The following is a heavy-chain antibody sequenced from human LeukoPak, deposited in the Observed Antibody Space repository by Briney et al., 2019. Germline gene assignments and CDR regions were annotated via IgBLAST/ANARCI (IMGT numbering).Heavy chain of an antibody. J-gene: IGHJ3*02. CDR2: ISGSGGST. CDR3: AREEERWLQSDAFDI. D-gene: IGHD5-24*01. V-gene: IGHV3-23*01. Sequence: GGSLRLSCAASGFTFSSYGMHWVRQAPGKGLEWVSAISGSGGSTYYADSVKGRFTISRDNSKNTLYLQMNSLRAEDTAVYYCAREEERWLQSDAFDIWGQGTMVTVSS. CDR1: GFTFSSYG.